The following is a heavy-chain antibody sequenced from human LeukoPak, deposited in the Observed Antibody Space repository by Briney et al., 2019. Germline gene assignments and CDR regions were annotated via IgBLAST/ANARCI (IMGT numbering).Heavy chain of an antibody. CDR2: IYPRDGST. CDR1: GYTFTSNY. J-gene: IGHJ4*02. D-gene: IGHD5-12*01. Sequence: WASVKVSCKASGYTFTSNYIHWVRQAPGQGLEWMGMIYPRDGSTSYAQKFQGRVTVTRDTSTSTVHMELSGLRSDDTAVYYCARDHSYEYYFDYWGQGTLVTVSS. V-gene: IGHV1-46*01. CDR3: ARDHSYEYYFDY.